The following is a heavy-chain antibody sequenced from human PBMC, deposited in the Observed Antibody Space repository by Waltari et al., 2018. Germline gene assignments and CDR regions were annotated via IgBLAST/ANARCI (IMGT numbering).Heavy chain of an antibody. CDR2: ISYDGSKT. V-gene: IGHV3-30*18. Sequence: QVQLVESGGGVVQPGRSLRLSCAASGFTFINHGMHWVRQAPGKGREWVALISYDGSKTFFTDSVKGRFTISRDNSKKMVYLQRNSLRAEDAAIYYCAKDGVGVRAVIPFDYWGQGTLVTVSS. CDR3: AKDGVGVRAVIPFDY. J-gene: IGHJ4*02. CDR1: GFTFINHG. D-gene: IGHD3-10*01.